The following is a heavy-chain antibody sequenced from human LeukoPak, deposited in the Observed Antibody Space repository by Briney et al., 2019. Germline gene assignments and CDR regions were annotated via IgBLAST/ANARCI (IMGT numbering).Heavy chain of an antibody. CDR3: ARDRSPVYSCSSRAFDI. CDR1: GFTFNSYA. J-gene: IGHJ3*02. CDR2: ISINGGTT. D-gene: IGHD6-6*01. V-gene: IGHV3-64*01. Sequence: GGSLRLSCAASGFTFNSYAMHWVRQAPGKGLEYVSAISINGGTTYYANSVKGRFTISRDNPKNTLYLQMGSLRAEDMAVYYCARDRSPVYSCSSRAFDIWGQGTMVIVSS.